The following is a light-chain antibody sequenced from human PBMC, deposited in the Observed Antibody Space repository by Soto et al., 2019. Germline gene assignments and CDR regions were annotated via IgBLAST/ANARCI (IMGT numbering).Light chain of an antibody. CDR3: QQSRQRNSWPPIA. J-gene: IGKJ5*01. Sequence: EIVLTQSPGTLSLSPGDRATLSCRASQSVIGNLAWYQQSPGQAPRLLIYGASTRATGVPARFRGSGSGADFTLSISSLKTEDFAVYYCQQSRQRNSWPPIAFGQGTRLEIK. CDR1: QSVIGN. V-gene: IGKV3-15*01. CDR2: GAS.